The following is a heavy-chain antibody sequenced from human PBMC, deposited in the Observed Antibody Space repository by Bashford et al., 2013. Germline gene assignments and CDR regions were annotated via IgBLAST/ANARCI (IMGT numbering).Heavy chain of an antibody. J-gene: IGHJ4*02. CDR2: TNPNTGDT. Sequence: WVRQAPGQGLEWIGATNPNTGDTEYAQNFQGRVTVTTDTSIGTVYMQLSSLRSDDTAVYYCARDGFSPMVELDCWGQGTLVT. CDR3: ARDGFSPMVELDC. D-gene: IGHD3-10*01. V-gene: IGHV1-2*02.